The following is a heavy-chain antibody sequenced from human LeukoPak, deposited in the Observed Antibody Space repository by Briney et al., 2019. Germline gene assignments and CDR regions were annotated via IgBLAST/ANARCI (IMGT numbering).Heavy chain of an antibody. CDR3: TTDQTPYSSSWYPAERGGSFDY. CDR1: GFTVSSNY. J-gene: IGHJ4*02. D-gene: IGHD6-13*01. Sequence: GSLRLSCAASGFTVSSNYMSWVRQAPGKGLEWVSVIYSGGSTYYADSVKGRFTISRDNSKNTLYLQMNSLRAEDTAVYYCTTDQTPYSSSWYPAERGGSFDYWGQGTLVTVSS. CDR2: IYSGGST. V-gene: IGHV3-53*01.